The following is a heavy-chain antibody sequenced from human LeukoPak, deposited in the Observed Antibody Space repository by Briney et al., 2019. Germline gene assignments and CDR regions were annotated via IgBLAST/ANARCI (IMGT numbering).Heavy chain of an antibody. CDR1: GFTFSSYS. V-gene: IGHV3-23*01. D-gene: IGHD3-22*01. CDR3: AKRYYYYSSGLYYIDY. J-gene: IGHJ4*02. Sequence: GGSLRLSCAASGFTFSSYSTRWARQDPGKGLESVSFISGCGGSIYCADCVKGWLPISRDNSKNSLYLQMNRLSVEDTAVYYCAKRYYYYSSGLYYIDYWGQGTLVTVSS. CDR2: ISGCGGSI.